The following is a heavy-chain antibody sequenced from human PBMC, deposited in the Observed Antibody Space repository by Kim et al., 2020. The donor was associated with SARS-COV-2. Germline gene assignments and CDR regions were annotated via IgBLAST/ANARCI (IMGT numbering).Heavy chain of an antibody. Sequence: GGSLRLSCVGSGFTFSDYGIAWVRQAPGKGLEWVAGISGSGTTTTYADSMKGRFIISRDNSKNTLYLQMSSLRADDTAIYYCANFRQSDSWGQGTLVTVS. CDR1: GFTFSDYG. CDR3: ANFRQSDS. CDR2: ISGSGTTT. V-gene: IGHV3-23*01. J-gene: IGHJ4*02. D-gene: IGHD6-19*01.